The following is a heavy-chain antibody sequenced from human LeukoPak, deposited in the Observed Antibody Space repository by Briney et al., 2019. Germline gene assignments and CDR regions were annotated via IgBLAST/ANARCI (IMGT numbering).Heavy chain of an antibody. D-gene: IGHD3-10*01. J-gene: IGHJ5*02. CDR3: ARHSQPNQYRGWFDP. CDR2: IYYSGST. Sequence: GSLRLSCAASGFTVSSNYMSWVRQPPGKGLEWIGSIYYSGSTYYNPSLKSRVTISVDTSKNQFSLKLSSVTAADTAVYYCARHSQPNQYRGWFDPWGQGTLVTVSS. V-gene: IGHV4-39*01. CDR1: GFTVSSNY.